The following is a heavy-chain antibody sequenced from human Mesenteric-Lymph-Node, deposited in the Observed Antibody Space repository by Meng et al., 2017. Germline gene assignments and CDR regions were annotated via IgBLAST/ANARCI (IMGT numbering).Heavy chain of an antibody. V-gene: IGHV3-7*01. CDR3: ARILYYDILTGYSNWFDP. J-gene: IGHJ5*02. D-gene: IGHD3-9*01. CDR2: IKQDGSEK. CDR1: GFTFSSYW. Sequence: GGSLRLSCAASGFTFSSYWMSWVRQAPGKGLEWVANIKQDGSEKYYVDSVKGRFTISRDNAKNSLYLQMNSLRAEDTAVYYCARILYYDILTGYSNWFDPWGQGTLVTVSS.